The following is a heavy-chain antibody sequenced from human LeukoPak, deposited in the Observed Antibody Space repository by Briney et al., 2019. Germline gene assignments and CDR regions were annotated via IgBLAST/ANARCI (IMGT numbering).Heavy chain of an antibody. Sequence: GASVKVSCKASGYTFTSYYMHWVRQAPGQGLEWMGIINPSGGSTSYAQKFQGRVTMTRDTSTRTVYMELSSLRSEDTAVYYCARREGSDYDSSGYLDYWGQGTLVTVSS. D-gene: IGHD3-22*01. V-gene: IGHV1-46*01. CDR3: ARREGSDYDSSGYLDY. CDR2: INPSGGST. J-gene: IGHJ4*02. CDR1: GYTFTSYY.